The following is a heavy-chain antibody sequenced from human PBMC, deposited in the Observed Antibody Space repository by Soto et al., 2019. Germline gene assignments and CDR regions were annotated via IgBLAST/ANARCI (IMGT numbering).Heavy chain of an antibody. Sequence: QITLKESGPPLVKPTQTLTLTCTFSGFSLSTSGVGVGWIRQPPGKALEWLALIYWDDDKRYSPSLKSRLTNTKDTSKTQVVLTMTNMDPVDTATYYCAHRQSVNRFDPWGQGTLVTVSS. V-gene: IGHV2-5*02. J-gene: IGHJ5*02. CDR2: IYWDDDK. CDR3: AHRQSVNRFDP. D-gene: IGHD3-22*01. CDR1: GFSLSTSGVG.